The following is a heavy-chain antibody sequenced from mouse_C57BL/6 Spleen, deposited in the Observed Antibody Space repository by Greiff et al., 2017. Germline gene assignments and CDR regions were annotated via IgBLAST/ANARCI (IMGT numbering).Heavy chain of an antibody. CDR2: IWRGGST. CDR1: GFSLTSYG. Sequence: VQLQQSGPGLVQPSQSLSITCTVSGFSLTSYGVHWVRQSPGKGLEWLGVIWRGGSTDYNAAFMSRLSITKDNAKSQVFFKMNRLQADDTAIYCCANLWDVSWYFDVWGTGTTVTVSS. D-gene: IGHD4-1*01. CDR3: ANLWDVSWYFDV. V-gene: IGHV2-5*01. J-gene: IGHJ1*03.